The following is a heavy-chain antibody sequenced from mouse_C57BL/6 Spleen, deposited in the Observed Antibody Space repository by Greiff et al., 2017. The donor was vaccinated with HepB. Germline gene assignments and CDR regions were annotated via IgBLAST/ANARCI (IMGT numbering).Heavy chain of an antibody. CDR1: GYTFTSYW. Sequence: QVQLQQPGAELVKPGASVKLSCKASGYTFTSYWMHWVKQRPGQGLEWIGMIHPNSGSTNYNEKFKSKATLTVDKSSSTAYMQLSSLTSEDSAVYYCARDESNWAWFAYWGQGTLVTVSA. V-gene: IGHV1-64*01. J-gene: IGHJ3*01. D-gene: IGHD4-1*02. CDR2: IHPNSGST. CDR3: ARDESNWAWFAY.